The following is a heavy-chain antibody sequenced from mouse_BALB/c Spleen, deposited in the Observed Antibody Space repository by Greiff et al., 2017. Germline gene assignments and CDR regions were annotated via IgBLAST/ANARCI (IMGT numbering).Heavy chain of an antibody. Sequence: LQESGAELVRPGASVTLSCKASGYTFTDYEMHWVKQTPVHGLEWIGAIDPETGGTAYNQKFKGKATLTADKSSSTAYMELRSLTSEDSAVYYCTDGNWDLAYWGQGTLVTVSA. CDR1: GYTFTDYE. CDR3: TDGNWDLAY. D-gene: IGHD4-1*01. CDR2: IDPETGGT. J-gene: IGHJ3*01. V-gene: IGHV1-15*01.